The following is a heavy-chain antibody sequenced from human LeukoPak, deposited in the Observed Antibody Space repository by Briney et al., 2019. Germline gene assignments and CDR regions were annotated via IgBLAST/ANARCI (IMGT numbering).Heavy chain of an antibody. J-gene: IGHJ6*02. CDR2: MSAYNGNT. D-gene: IGHD2-2*01. V-gene: IGHV1-18*01. Sequence: ASVKVSCKASGYTFTSYGISWVRQAPGQGLEWMGWMSAYNGNTNYAQKLQGRVTMTTDTSTSTAYMELRSLRSYDPAVYYCARDRVRDIVVVHFYYYYGMDVWGQGTTVTVSS. CDR1: GYTFTSYG. CDR3: ARDRVRDIVVVHFYYYYGMDV.